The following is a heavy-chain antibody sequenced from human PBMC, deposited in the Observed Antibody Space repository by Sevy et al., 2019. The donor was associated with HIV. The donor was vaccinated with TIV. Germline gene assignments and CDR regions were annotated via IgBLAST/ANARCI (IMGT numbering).Heavy chain of an antibody. CDR1: GFSFSSYW. CDR2: IKRDGSEK. CDR3: ARDCSSSTCLWGMDV. Sequence: GGSLRLSCVASGFSFSSYWMSWVRQAPGKGLEWVANIKRDGSEKYYVDSVRGRFTISRDNAKNSLYLQMNSLRAEDTALYYCARDCSSSTCLWGMDVWGQGTTVTVSS. J-gene: IGHJ6*02. V-gene: IGHV3-7*03. D-gene: IGHD2-2*01.